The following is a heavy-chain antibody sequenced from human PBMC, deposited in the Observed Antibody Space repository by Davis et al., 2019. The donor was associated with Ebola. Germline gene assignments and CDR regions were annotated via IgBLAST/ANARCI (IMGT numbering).Heavy chain of an antibody. V-gene: IGHV3-30*04. CDR2: IPYDGKDI. CDR3: ARHYYDSSGYYWAWGY. J-gene: IGHJ4*02. Sequence: GESLKISCAASGFIFKTYTMHWVRQAPGKGLEWVAVIPYDGKDISYAESVRGRFTISRDNAKNSLYLQMNSLRAEDTAVYYCARHYYDSSGYYWAWGYWGQGTLVTVSS. CDR1: GFIFKTYT. D-gene: IGHD3-22*01.